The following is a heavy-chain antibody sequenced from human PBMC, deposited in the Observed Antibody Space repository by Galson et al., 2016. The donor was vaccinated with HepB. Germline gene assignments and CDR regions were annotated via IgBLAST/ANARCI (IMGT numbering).Heavy chain of an antibody. Sequence: SVKVSCKASGYTFTGYALHWVRQAPGQRLEWMAWINADNGNTEYSQKLQGRVTINRDTSASTAYMELSSLTSEDTAIYYCAREFFQGGRGHFDSWGQGTLVTVSS. CDR3: AREFFQGGRGHFDS. CDR2: INADNGNT. D-gene: IGHD3-10*01. J-gene: IGHJ4*02. V-gene: IGHV1-3*01. CDR1: GYTFTGYA.